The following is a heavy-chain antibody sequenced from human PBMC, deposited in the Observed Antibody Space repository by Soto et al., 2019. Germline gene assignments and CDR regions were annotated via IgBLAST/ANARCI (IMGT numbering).Heavy chain of an antibody. J-gene: IGHJ2*01. Sequence: EVQVVESGGGWEQPGGSLRLSCAASGFTFSAYSMIWVRQAPGKGLEWVSYISSSSSPIYYADSVKGRFTISRDNAKNSLYLQMNCLRAEDTAVYYCAIRSFTVRDWYFDLWGRGTLVTVSS. CDR1: GFTFSAYS. D-gene: IGHD4-17*01. CDR3: AIRSFTVRDWYFDL. V-gene: IGHV3-48*01. CDR2: ISSSSSPI.